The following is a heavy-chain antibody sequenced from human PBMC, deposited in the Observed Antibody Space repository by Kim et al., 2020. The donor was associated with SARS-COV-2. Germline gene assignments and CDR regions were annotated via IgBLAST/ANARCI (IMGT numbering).Heavy chain of an antibody. D-gene: IGHD3-22*01. CDR2: GDTK. Sequence: GDTKYYAKTVKGRFTISRDNSKNTLYLQMSSLRAEDTALYFCAKGGWVDDWGQGTRVTVSS. J-gene: IGHJ4*02. V-gene: IGHV3-23*01. CDR3: AKGGWVDD.